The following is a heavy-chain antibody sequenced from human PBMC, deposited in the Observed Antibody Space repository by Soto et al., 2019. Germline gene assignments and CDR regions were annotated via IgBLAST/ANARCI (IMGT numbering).Heavy chain of an antibody. CDR2: ISGYNGDT. D-gene: IGHD2-21*01. V-gene: IGHV1-18*01. CDR1: GYSFTTYG. CDR3: AREGVRPYYYYGMDV. J-gene: IGHJ6*02. Sequence: QVHLVQSGAEVKKPGASVKVSCKASGYSFTTYGISWVRQAPGQGLEWMGWISGYNGDTNYAQNRQARGTMTTDTSTSTAYMELRSLRSDDTAVYYCAREGVRPYYYYGMDVWGQGTTVTVSS.